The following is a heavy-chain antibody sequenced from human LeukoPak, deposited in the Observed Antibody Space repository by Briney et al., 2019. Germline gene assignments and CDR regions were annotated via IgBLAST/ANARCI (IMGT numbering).Heavy chain of an antibody. CDR1: GGSISSSSYY. CDR3: ARLSAEGYSSSWYWGDYYYGMDV. V-gene: IGHV4-39*01. Sequence: SETLSLTCTVSGGSISSSSYYRGWIRQPPGKGLEWIGSIYYSGSTYYNPSLKSRVTISVDTSKNQFSLKLSSVTAADTAVYYCARLSAEGYSSSWYWGDYYYGMDVWGQGTTVTVSS. J-gene: IGHJ6*02. D-gene: IGHD6-13*01. CDR2: IYYSGST.